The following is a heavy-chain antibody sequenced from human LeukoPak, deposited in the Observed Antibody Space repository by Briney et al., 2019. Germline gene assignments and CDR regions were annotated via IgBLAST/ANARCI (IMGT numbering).Heavy chain of an antibody. D-gene: IGHD3-22*01. V-gene: IGHV3-74*01. CDR1: GFNFASHW. J-gene: IGHJ5*02. Sequence: GGSLRLSCAASGFNFASHWMHWVRQTPGKGLVWVSRINSDGSSTSYADSVKGRFTISRDNAKNTLYLQMNSLRAEDTAVYYCARDSGYYYGWFDPWGQGTLVTVSS. CDR2: INSDGSST. CDR3: ARDSGYYYGWFDP.